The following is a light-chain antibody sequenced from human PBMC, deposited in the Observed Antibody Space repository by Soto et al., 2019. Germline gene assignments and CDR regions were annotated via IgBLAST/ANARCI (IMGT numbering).Light chain of an antibody. J-gene: IGKJ4*01. CDR3: QQYYRYPLT. CDR2: AAN. CDR1: QDIENF. Sequence: DIEMTQSPSSLSASLGDRITITCRASQDIENFITWFQQRPGKAPEALLFAANILQSGVPSRFSGCGFGTEFTVTIISLQPEDLATYVCQQYYRYPLTFGGGTKVEI. V-gene: IGKV1-16*01.